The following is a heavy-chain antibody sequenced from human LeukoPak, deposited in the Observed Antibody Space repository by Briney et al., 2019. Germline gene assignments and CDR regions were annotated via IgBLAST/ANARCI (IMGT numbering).Heavy chain of an antibody. D-gene: IGHD6-13*01. CDR2: IKSKTDGGTT. Sequence: GGSLRLSCAASGFTFSNAWMSWVRQAPGKGLEWVGRIKSKTDGGTTDYAAPVKGRFTISRDDSKNTLYLQMNSLRAEDTAVYYCARGGPWQQAYMDVWGKGTTVTVSS. CDR3: ARGGPWQQAYMDV. V-gene: IGHV3-15*01. J-gene: IGHJ6*03. CDR1: GFTFSNAW.